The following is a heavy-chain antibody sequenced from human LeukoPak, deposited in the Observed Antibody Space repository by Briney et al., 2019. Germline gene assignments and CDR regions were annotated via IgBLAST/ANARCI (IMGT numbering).Heavy chain of an antibody. Sequence: GESLKISCKASGYTFTRNWIAWVRQMPGKGLEGMGIIYPGDSETRYSPSFEGQVTISADKSINTAYVQWSSLKTSDTAIYFSARRRGGISSYASGWTVFDYWGQGTLVTVSS. CDR3: ARRRGGISSYASGWTVFDY. CDR2: IYPGDSET. CDR1: GYTFTRNW. J-gene: IGHJ4*02. V-gene: IGHV5-51*01. D-gene: IGHD6-19*01.